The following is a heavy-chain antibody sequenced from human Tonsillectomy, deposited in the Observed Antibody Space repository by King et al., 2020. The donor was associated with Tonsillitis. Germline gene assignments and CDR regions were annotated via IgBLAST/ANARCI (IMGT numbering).Heavy chain of an antibody. CDR2: ISYDGSNK. CDR3: AKDWGLGYCSSTSCPYYYGMDV. Sequence: VQLVESRGGVVQPGRSLRLSCAASGFTFSSYGMHWVRQAPGKGLEWVAVISYDGSNKYYADSVKGRFTISRDNSKNTLYVQMNSLRAEDTAVYYCAKDWGLGYCSSTSCPYYYGMDVWGQGTTVTVSS. D-gene: IGHD2-2*01. CDR1: GFTFSSYG. J-gene: IGHJ6*02. V-gene: IGHV3-30*18.